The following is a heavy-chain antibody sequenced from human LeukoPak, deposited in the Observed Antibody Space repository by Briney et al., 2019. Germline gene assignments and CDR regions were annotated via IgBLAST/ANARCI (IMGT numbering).Heavy chain of an antibody. D-gene: IGHD1-26*01. CDR1: GGTFSSYA. J-gene: IGHJ4*02. CDR3: ARAYDSGSYVFDY. V-gene: IGHV1-69*05. Sequence: ASVRVSCKASGGTFSSYAISWVRQAPGQGLEWMGGIIPIFGTANYAQKFQGRVTITTDESTSTAYMELSSLRPEDTAVYYCARAYDSGSYVFDYWGQGTVVTVSS. CDR2: IIPIFGTA.